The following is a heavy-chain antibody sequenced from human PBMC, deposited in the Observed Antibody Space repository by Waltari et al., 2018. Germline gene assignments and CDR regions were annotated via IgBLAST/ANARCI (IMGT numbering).Heavy chain of an antibody. D-gene: IGHD1-26*01. V-gene: IGHV3-53*01. CDR3: ARDPGGRYYFDY. Sequence: EVQLVESGGGLIQPGGSLRLSCAASGFTVSSTYMSWVRQAPGKGLEWFSVIYSGGNTYYADSVKGRYTISRDNSKTTLYLQMNSLRADDTAVYYCARDPGGRYYFDYWGQGSLVTVSS. CDR2: IYSGGNT. J-gene: IGHJ4*02. CDR1: GFTVSSTY.